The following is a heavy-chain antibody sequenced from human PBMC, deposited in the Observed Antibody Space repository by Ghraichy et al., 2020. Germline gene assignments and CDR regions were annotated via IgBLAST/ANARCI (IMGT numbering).Heavy chain of an antibody. D-gene: IGHD6-19*01. CDR2: INGDGSST. Sequence: GGSLRLSCAASGFTFSSYWMHWVRQAPGKGLVWVSRINGDGSSTSYADSVKGRFTISRDNAKNTLYLQMDSLRGEDTAVYYCARDSHSGRSSGWYTGPYWGQGTLVTVSS. CDR3: ARDSHSGRSSGWYTGPY. V-gene: IGHV3-74*01. CDR1: GFTFSSYW. J-gene: IGHJ4*02.